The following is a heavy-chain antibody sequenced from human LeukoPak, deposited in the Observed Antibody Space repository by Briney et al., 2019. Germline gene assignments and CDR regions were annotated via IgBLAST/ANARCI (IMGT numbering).Heavy chain of an antibody. J-gene: IGHJ4*02. V-gene: IGHV3-23*01. CDR2: ITGSGAFT. Sequence: GGSLRLSCAASGLTFIDYSMTWVRQAPGKGLEWVAAITGSGAFTDYADSVKGRFTISRDNSKNTLYLQINSLRAEDTATYYCAKRSAEGSGYFDYWGQGTLVTVSS. CDR3: AKRSAEGSGYFDY. CDR1: GLTFIDYS. D-gene: IGHD6-19*01.